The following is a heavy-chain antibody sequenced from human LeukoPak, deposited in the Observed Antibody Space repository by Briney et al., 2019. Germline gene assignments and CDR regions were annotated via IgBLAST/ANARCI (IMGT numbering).Heavy chain of an antibody. V-gene: IGHV3-23*01. CDR2: ISGSGGST. J-gene: IGHJ3*02. CDR3: AKGGSSGYYSNDAFDI. CDR1: GFTFSNYA. D-gene: IGHD3-22*01. Sequence: PGGSLRLSCAASGFTFSNYAMNWVRQAPGKGLEWVSAISGSGGSTYYADSVKGRFTISRDNSKDTLYLQMNSLRAEDTALYYCAKGGSSGYYSNDAFDIWGQGTMVTVSS.